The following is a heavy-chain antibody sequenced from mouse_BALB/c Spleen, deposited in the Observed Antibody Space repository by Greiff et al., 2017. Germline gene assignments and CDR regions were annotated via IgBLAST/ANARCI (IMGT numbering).Heavy chain of an antibody. J-gene: IGHJ3*01. CDR2: IYPGDGDT. CDR3: ARSLGYGAWFAY. D-gene: IGHD2-2*01. CDR1: GYTFTSYW. V-gene: IGHV1-87*01. Sequence: QVQLQQSGAELARPGASVKLSCKASGYTFTSYWMQWVKQRPGQGLEWIGAIYPGDGDTRYTQKFKGKATLTADKSSSTAYMQLSSLASEDSAVYYCARSLGYGAWFAYWGQGTLVTVSA.